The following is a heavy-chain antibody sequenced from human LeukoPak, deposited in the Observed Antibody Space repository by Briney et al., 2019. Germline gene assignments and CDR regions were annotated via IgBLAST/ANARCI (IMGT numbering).Heavy chain of an antibody. CDR1: GFTFSSYG. V-gene: IGHV3-33*06. Sequence: GGSLRLSCAASGFTFSSYGMHWVRQAPGKGLEWVAVIWYDGSNKYYADSVKGRFTISRDNSKNTLYLQMNSLRAKDTAVYYCAKDNESSGWHYYYYMDVWGKGTTVTVSS. D-gene: IGHD6-19*01. CDR3: AKDNESSGWHYYYYMDV. CDR2: IWYDGSNK. J-gene: IGHJ6*03.